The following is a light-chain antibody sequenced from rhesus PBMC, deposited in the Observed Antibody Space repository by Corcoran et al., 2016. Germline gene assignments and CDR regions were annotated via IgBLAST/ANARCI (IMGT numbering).Light chain of an antibody. CDR1: QGIRSY. J-gene: IGKJ1*01. V-gene: IGKV1-25*02. Sequence: DIQMTQSPSSVSASVGDRVTITCRASQGIRSYVAWYQQKPGKAPPLMIYSVTPLDNGVPSRFSGRGSGTDFTLTIRSLQPEDFATYYCQQYNRLPWTFGQGTKVEIK. CDR2: SVT. CDR3: QQYNRLPWT.